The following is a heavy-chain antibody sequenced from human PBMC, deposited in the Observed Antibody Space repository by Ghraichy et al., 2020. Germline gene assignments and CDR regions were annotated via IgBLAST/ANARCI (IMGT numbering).Heavy chain of an antibody. J-gene: IGHJ5*01. CDR2: IYSGDGT. D-gene: IGHD3-10*01. Sequence: GGSLRLSCAASGFTVSSTYMNWVRQAPGKGLEWVSVIYSGDGTSYADSVKGRFTISRDISENTLYLQMNSLRVEDTAVYYCARDSSGRYYYGSGSYYSGGFDSWGQGTLVTVSS. CDR3: ARDSSGRYYYGSGSYYSGGFDS. CDR1: GFTVSSTY. V-gene: IGHV3-53*01.